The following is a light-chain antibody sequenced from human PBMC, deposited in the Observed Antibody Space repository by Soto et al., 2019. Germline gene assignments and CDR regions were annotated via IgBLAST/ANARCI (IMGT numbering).Light chain of an antibody. CDR3: SSYTSNSTVV. J-gene: IGLJ2*01. CDR1: SRDVGGYDY. V-gene: IGLV2-14*03. Sequence: QSALTQPASVSGSPGQAITISCTGTSRDVGGYDYVSWYQYHPGKAPKLMIYDVSDRPSGVSNRFSGSKSGNTASLTISGLQAEDEAEYFCSSYTSNSTVVFGGGTKVTVL. CDR2: DVS.